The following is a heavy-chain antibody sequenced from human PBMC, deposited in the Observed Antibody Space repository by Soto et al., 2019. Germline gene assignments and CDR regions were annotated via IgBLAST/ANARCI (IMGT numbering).Heavy chain of an antibody. Sequence: PGGSLRLSCVASGFIFSDYAMTWVRQAPGKGLEWVATISAIGWNIEYTDSLKGRFTISRDNSKNTLYLQLNGLTADDTAVHYCAKVAGGLGYFDLWGRGTLVTVSS. D-gene: IGHD3-16*01. V-gene: IGHV3-23*01. CDR1: GFIFSDYA. CDR2: ISAIGWNI. CDR3: AKVAGGLGYFDL. J-gene: IGHJ2*01.